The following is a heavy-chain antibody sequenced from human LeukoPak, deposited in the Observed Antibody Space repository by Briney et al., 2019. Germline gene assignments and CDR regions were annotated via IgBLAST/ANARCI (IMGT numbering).Heavy chain of an antibody. V-gene: IGHV1-18*01. Sequence: ASVKVSCKASGYTFTSYGISWVRQAPGQGLEWMGWISAYNGITNYAQKLQGRVTMTTDTSTSTAYMELRSLRSDDTAVYYCARDHGIVATSGYYFDYWGQGTLVTVSS. J-gene: IGHJ4*02. CDR3: ARDHGIVATSGYYFDY. CDR2: ISAYNGIT. CDR1: GYTFTSYG. D-gene: IGHD5-12*01.